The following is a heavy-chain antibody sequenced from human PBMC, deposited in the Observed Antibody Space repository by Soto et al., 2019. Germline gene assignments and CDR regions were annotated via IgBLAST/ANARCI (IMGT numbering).Heavy chain of an antibody. J-gene: IGHJ6*02. Sequence: ASVQVSRMASVCTFSSYVIHWVRQAAGQGLEWIEDISTSGGTTNYAEKVQGRVTMTRDKSKSTVYMELSSLRSEDTAVYYCARGYRRSWVAYGIDVWGQGTTVTVSS. CDR2: ISTSGGTT. V-gene: IGHV1-46*04. CDR3: ARGYRRSWVAYGIDV. D-gene: IGHD6-13*01. CDR1: VCTFSSYV.